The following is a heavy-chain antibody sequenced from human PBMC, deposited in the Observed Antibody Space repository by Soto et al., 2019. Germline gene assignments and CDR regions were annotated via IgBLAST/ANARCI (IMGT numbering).Heavy chain of an antibody. CDR2: IWYDGSNK. CDR1: GFAFSSYG. J-gene: IGHJ4*02. CDR3: AAVVVPAAILPLDY. V-gene: IGHV3-33*01. Sequence: GGSLRLSCAASGFAFSSYGMHWVRQAPGKGLEWVAVIWYDGSNKYCADSVKGRFTISRDNSKNTLYLQMNSLRAEDTAVYYCAAVVVPAAILPLDYWGQGTLVTVSS. D-gene: IGHD2-2*01.